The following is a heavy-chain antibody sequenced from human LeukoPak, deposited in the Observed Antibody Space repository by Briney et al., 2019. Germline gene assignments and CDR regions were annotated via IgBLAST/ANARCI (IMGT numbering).Heavy chain of an antibody. CDR2: IYSGGST. Sequence: GGSLRLSCAASGFTVSSNYMSWVRQAPGKGLEWVSVIYSGGSTYYADSVKGRSTISRDNSKNTLYLQMNSLRAEDTAVYYCARDRSDFWSGYPSPYGMDVWGQGTTVTVSS. D-gene: IGHD3-3*01. CDR3: ARDRSDFWSGYPSPYGMDV. CDR1: GFTVSSNY. J-gene: IGHJ6*02. V-gene: IGHV3-53*01.